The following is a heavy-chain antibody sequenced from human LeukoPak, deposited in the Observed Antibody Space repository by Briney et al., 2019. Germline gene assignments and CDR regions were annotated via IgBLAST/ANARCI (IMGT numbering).Heavy chain of an antibody. D-gene: IGHD5-18*01. J-gene: IGHJ4*02. Sequence: PSDTLSLTCTVSGGSISSGSYYCTWIRQPAAKGLEWIGRVYTSGSTNYHPSLKSRVTISIDTSKNQFSLNLSSVAAADTAFYYCARGGYRDGEVEWGQGTLVTVSS. CDR2: VYTSGST. V-gene: IGHV4-61*02. CDR1: GGSISSGSYY. CDR3: ARGGYRDGEVE.